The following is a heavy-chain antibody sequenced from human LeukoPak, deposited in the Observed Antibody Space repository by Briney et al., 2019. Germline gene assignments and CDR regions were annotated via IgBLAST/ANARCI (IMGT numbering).Heavy chain of an antibody. CDR3: AKVVVAARIINWFDP. Sequence: GASVKVSCKASGYTFTGYYLHWVRQAPGQGLEWMGWINPDSGGTNYAQKFQGRVTMTRDTSISTAYMELSRLRSDDTAVYYCAKVVVAARIINWFDPWGQGTLVTVSS. V-gene: IGHV1-2*02. CDR1: GYTFTGYY. J-gene: IGHJ5*02. CDR2: INPDSGGT. D-gene: IGHD2-15*01.